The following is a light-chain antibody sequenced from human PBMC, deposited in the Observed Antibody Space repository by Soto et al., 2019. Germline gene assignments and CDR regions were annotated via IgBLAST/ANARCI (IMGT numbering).Light chain of an antibody. Sequence: QSVLTQPPSASGNPGQRLTISCSGSTSNILRNYVYWYRQLPGTAPRLLISMNDQRPSGVPDRFSGSKSGTSASLAISGLRSEDEADYYCASWDDSLSGYVFVTGTKLTVL. CDR1: TSNILRNY. V-gene: IGLV1-47*01. CDR2: MND. CDR3: ASWDDSLSGYV. J-gene: IGLJ1*01.